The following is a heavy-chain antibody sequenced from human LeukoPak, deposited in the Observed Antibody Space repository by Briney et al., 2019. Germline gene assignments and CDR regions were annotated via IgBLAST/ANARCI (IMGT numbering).Heavy chain of an antibody. CDR2: MWSDGNKK. CDR1: GFTFSTYG. D-gene: IGHD1-26*01. Sequence: GGSLRLSCAASGFTFSTYGMHWVRQPPGKGLEWVAAMWSDGNKKDYADSVKGRFTISRDIFKDTLYLQMNSLRPEDTAVYYRARDLSVGAPEFWGQGTLVTVSS. V-gene: IGHV3-33*01. CDR3: ARDLSVGAPEF. J-gene: IGHJ4*02.